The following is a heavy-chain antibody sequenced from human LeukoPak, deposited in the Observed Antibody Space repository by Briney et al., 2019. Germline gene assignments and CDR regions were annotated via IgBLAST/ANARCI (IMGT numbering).Heavy chain of an antibody. CDR2: INMYTANP. J-gene: IGHJ4*02. CDR3: ARHDNDDDFDY. V-gene: IGHV7-4-1*02. CDR1: GYTFTRYA. Sequence: GASVTVSCTASGYTFTRYAINWLRQAPGQGLEWMGWINMYTANPAYAQGFTERFVFSLGTSVTTAYLQISNLKTEDTAVYYCARHDNDDDFDYWGQGTLVTVSS. D-gene: IGHD3-16*01.